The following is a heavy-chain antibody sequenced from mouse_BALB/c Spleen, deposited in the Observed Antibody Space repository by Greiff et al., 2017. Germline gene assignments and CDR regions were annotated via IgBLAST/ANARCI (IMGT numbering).Heavy chain of an antibody. CDR2: ISSGGSYT. D-gene: IGHD1-1*01. CDR1: GFTFSSYG. J-gene: IGHJ3*01. V-gene: IGHV5-6*03. Sequence: EVKLVESGGGLVKPGGSLKLSCAASGFTFSSYGMSWVRQTPDKRLEWVATISSGGSYTYYQDSVKGRFTISRDNAKNTLYLQMSSLKSEDTAMYYCARHEDYGSSYFAYWGQGTLVTVSA. CDR3: ARHEDYGSSYFAY.